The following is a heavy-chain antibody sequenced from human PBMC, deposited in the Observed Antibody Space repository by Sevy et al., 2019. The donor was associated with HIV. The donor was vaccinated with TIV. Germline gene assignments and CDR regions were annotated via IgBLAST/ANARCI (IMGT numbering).Heavy chain of an antibody. J-gene: IGHJ3*02. CDR1: GFTFSSYG. V-gene: IGHV3-30*03. CDR2: ISYDGSNK. D-gene: IGHD4-17*01. Sequence: GGSLRLSCAASGFTFSSYGMHWVRQAPGKGLEWVAVISYDGSNKYYADSVKGRFTISRANSKNTLYLQMNSLRAEDTAVYYCATDYGGNSGGAFDIWGQGTMVTVSS. CDR3: ATDYGGNSGGAFDI.